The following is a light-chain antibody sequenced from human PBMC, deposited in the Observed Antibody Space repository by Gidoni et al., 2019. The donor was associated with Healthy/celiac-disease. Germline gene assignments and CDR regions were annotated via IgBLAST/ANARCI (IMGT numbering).Light chain of an antibody. CDR1: KLEDKY. V-gene: IGLV3-1*01. Sequence: SSQLTRPPSVSVSPGHTASTTCSGDKLEDKYACWYQQTPGQSPVLVIYQDSKRPSGIPERFSGSNAGNTATLTTSGTQAMDEADYYGQAWDSSTYVVFGGGTKLTVL. CDR3: QAWDSSTYVV. CDR2: QDS. J-gene: IGLJ2*01.